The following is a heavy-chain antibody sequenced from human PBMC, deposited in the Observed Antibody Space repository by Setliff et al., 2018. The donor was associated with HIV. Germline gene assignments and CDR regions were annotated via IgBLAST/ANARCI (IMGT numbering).Heavy chain of an antibody. CDR3: ASPAYSSGWYGH. D-gene: IGHD3-22*01. CDR1: GFTFTNYE. J-gene: IGHJ5*02. CDR2: ISSTGSTI. V-gene: IGHV3-48*03. Sequence: GGSLRLSCAASGFTFTNYEMNWLRQAPGKGLEWVSYISSTGSTIDYSDSVKGRFTIARDNDESSLYLQMNSLRAEDTAVYYRASPAYSSGWYGHWGQGTLVTVSS.